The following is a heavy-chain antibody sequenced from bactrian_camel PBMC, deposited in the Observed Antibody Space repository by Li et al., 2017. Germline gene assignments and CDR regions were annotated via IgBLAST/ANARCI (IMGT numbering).Heavy chain of an antibody. D-gene: IGHD7*01. CDR3: AADPFVKWWLVLQSDSFGY. J-gene: IGHJ6*01. V-gene: IGHV3S53*01. CDR1: GYTYPAYC. Sequence: HVQLVESGGGSVQPGGSLRLSCTISHGYTYPAYCMGWFRQASDKKREGVAAIAIDGDTTYADSLKGRFTISKDNAKNTLYLQMNSLKPEDTAMYYCAADPFVKWWLVLQSDSFGYWGQGTQVTVS. CDR2: IAIDGDT.